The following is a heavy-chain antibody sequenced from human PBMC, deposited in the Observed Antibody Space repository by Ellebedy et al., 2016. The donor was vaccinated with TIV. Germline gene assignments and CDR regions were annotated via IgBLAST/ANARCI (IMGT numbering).Heavy chain of an antibody. CDR3: ARDGSYGDYRSPTHALEI. V-gene: IGHV3-7*01. Sequence: GGSLRLSCAASGFSFRSYWMSWVRQPPGKGLEWVANINQGGSVKYYVDSVKGRFTISRDNAKNSLYLQMNSLRAEDTAMYFCARDGSYGDYRSPTHALEIWGQGTMVTVSS. CDR2: INQGGSVK. D-gene: IGHD4-17*01. CDR1: GFSFRSYW. J-gene: IGHJ3*02.